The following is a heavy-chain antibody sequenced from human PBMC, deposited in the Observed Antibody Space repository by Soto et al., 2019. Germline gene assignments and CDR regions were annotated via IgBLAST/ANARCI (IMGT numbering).Heavy chain of an antibody. D-gene: IGHD3-3*01. CDR1: GGMFSDYT. J-gene: IGHJ5*02. Sequence: QVQLVQSGAVVKKPWPSVTVSCKASGGMFSDYTISWVRQAPGQGLEWMGGISSNFGGPYYAQKFQGRVTITTDKPTSAVYVDLSDLTSEARAVNYCAKKGGGARSDFCRANGFDPWGHGTQVIVSS. V-gene: IGHV1-69*06. CDR3: AKKGGGARSDFCRANGFDP. CDR2: ISSNFGGP.